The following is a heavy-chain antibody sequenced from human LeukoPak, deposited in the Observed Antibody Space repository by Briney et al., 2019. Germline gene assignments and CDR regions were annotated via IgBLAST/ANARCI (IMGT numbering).Heavy chain of an antibody. J-gene: IGHJ4*02. V-gene: IGHV4-39*01. CDR3: ASARTSSRSWFTFDY. CDR2: IYYSGST. Sequence: SETLSLTCTVSGGSISSSSYYWGWSRQPPGKGLEWIVSIYYSGSTYYNPSLKSRVTISVDTSKNQLSLKLSSVTAADTAVYYCASARTSSRSWFTFDYWGQGILVTASS. D-gene: IGHD6-13*01. CDR1: GGSISSSSYY.